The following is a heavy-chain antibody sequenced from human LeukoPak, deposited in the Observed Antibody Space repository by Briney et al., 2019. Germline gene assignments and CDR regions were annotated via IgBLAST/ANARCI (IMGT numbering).Heavy chain of an antibody. CDR1: GFTFSSYA. D-gene: IGHD4-23*01. Sequence: GGSLRLSCAASGFTFSSYAMSWVRQAPGKWLEWVSAISGGGGSTYYADSVKGRFTISRDNSKKTLYLELNSLRAEDTAVYFCAKTDAYGGKSLCFDHWGQGTLVTVSS. J-gene: IGHJ4*02. CDR3: AKTDAYGGKSLCFDH. CDR2: ISGGGGST. V-gene: IGHV3-23*01.